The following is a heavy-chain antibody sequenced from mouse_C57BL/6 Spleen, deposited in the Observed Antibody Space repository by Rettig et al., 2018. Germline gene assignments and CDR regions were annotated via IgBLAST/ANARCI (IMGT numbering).Heavy chain of an antibody. CDR2: INTYSGVP. CDR1: GYTFTTYG. D-gene: IGHD2-5*01. CDR3: ARDSNWYFDV. Sequence: KKPGETVKISCKASGYTFTTYGMSWVKQAPGKGLKWMGWINTYSGVPTYADDFKGRFAFSLETSASTAYLQINNLKNEDTATYFCARDSNWYFDVWGTGTTVTVSS. J-gene: IGHJ1*03. V-gene: IGHV9-3*01.